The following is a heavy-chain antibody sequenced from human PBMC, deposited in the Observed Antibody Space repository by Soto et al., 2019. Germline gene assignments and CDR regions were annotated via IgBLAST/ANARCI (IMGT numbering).Heavy chain of an antibody. V-gene: IGHV1-69*12. CDR1: GGTFSSYA. CDR2: IIPIFGTA. CDR3: ARDRGPSSGYYPYWFDP. D-gene: IGHD3-22*01. J-gene: IGHJ5*02. Sequence: QVQLVQSGAEVKKPGSSVKVSCKAPGGTFSSYAITWVRQAPGQGLEWRGGIIPIFGTANYAQKFQGRVTITADESTSTAYMELSSLRSEDTAVYYCARDRGPSSGYYPYWFDPWGQGTLVTVSS.